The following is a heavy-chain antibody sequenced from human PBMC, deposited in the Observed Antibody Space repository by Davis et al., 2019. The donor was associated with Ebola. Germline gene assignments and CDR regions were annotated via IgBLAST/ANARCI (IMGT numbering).Heavy chain of an antibody. J-gene: IGHJ6*02. CDR2: ISSSSTTK. V-gene: IGHV3-48*04. CDR3: ARDLIVATIIYYYYGMDV. D-gene: IGHD5-12*01. CDR1: GFTFSSYS. Sequence: GESLKISCAASGFTFSSYSMNWVRQAPGRGLEWVSYISSSSTTKYYADPVKGRFTISRDNAKNSLYLQMNSLRAEDTAVYYCARDLIVATIIYYYYGMDVWGQGTTVTVSS.